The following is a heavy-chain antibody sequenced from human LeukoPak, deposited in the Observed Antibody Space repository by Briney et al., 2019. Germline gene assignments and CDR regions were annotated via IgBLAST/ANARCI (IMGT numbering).Heavy chain of an antibody. J-gene: IGHJ6*03. V-gene: IGHV1-2*02. CDR3: ASQKNYTAMVTRLRGYYYYMDV. D-gene: IGHD5-18*01. CDR2: INPNSGGT. Sequence: ASVKVSCKASGYTFTGYYMHWVRQAPGQGLEWMGWINPNSGGTNYAQKFQGRVTMTRDTSISTAYMELSRLRSDDTAVYYCASQKNYTAMVTRLRGYYYYMDVWGKGTTVTVSS. CDR1: GYTFTGYY.